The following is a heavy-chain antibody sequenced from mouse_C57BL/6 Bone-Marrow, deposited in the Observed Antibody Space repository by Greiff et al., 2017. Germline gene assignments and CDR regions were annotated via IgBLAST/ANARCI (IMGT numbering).Heavy chain of an antibody. J-gene: IGHJ3*01. D-gene: IGHD2-3*01. CDR1: GFSFNTYA. CDR3: VSLDGYYVAY. V-gene: IGHV10-1*01. Sequence: EVHLVESGGGLVQPKGSLKLSCAASGFSFNTYAMNWVRQAPGKGLEWVARIRSKSNNYATYYADSVKDRFTISRDDSESMLYLQMNNLKTEDTAMYYCVSLDGYYVAYWGQGTLVTVSA. CDR2: IRSKSNNYAT.